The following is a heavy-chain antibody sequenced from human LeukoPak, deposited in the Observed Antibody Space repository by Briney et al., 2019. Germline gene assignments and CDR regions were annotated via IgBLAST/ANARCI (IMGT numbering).Heavy chain of an antibody. D-gene: IGHD1-1*01. Sequence: ASVKVSCKASGYTFTGYYMHWVRQAPGQGLEWMGRINPNSGGTNYAQKFQGRVTMTRDTSISTAYMELSRLRSDDTAVYYCARDPGRVRKLNAFDIWGQGTMVTVSS. CDR2: INPNSGGT. V-gene: IGHV1-2*06. CDR3: ARDPGRVRKLNAFDI. CDR1: GYTFTGYY. J-gene: IGHJ3*02.